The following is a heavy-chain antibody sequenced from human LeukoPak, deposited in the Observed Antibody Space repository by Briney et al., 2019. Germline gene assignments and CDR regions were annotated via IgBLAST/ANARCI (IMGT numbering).Heavy chain of an antibody. V-gene: IGHV4-31*03. CDR2: IYYSGNP. D-gene: IGHD3-10*01. CDR1: GGPISSGGYH. Sequence: SETLSLPCTVSGGPISSGGYHWIWIPPPPGKGLVWIGYIYYSGNPYYRTSHKSRVTISVDPSKSLFSLMLSSVTAADTAVYYCARDVRRTYPLWSGELYPYYDGLDVWGQGTTVTVSS. J-gene: IGHJ6*02. CDR3: ARDVRRTYPLWSGELYPYYDGLDV.